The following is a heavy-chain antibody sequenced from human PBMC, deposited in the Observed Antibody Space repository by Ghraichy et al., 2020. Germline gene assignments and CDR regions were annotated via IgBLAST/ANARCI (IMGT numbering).Heavy chain of an antibody. J-gene: IGHJ4*02. CDR3: ARDCSHYDSSGYFYRAAAEYFFDY. D-gene: IGHD3-22*01. CDR2: ISYDGSNK. Sequence: GESLRLSCAASGFTFYSYALHWVRQAPGKGLEWVALISYDGSNKYYAESVKGRFTISRDNSKNTLYLHMNSLRAEDTAVYYCARDCSHYDSSGYFYRAAAEYFFDYWGQGTLVTVSS. V-gene: IGHV3-30-3*01. CDR1: GFTFYSYA.